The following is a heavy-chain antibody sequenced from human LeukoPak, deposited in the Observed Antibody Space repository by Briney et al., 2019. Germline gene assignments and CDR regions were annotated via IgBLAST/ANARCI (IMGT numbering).Heavy chain of an antibody. CDR1: GGSFSGYY. CDR3: ARTYSSSWYVVFLDY. V-gene: IGHV4-34*01. D-gene: IGHD6-13*01. J-gene: IGHJ4*02. CDR2: INHSGST. Sequence: SETLSLTCAVYGGSFSGYYWSWIRQPPGKGLERIGEINHSGSTNYNPSLKSRVTISVDTSKNQFSLKLSSVTAADTAVYYCARTYSSSWYVVFLDYWGQGTLVTVSS.